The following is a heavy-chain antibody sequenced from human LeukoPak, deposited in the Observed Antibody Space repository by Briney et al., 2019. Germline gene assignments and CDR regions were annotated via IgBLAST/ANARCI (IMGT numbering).Heavy chain of an antibody. J-gene: IGHJ6*02. D-gene: IGHD2-15*01. CDR3: ARGPVSRYCSGGSCYGAYYYGMDV. V-gene: IGHV1-2*02. CDR1: GYTFTGYY. CDR2: INPNSGGT. Sequence: ASVKVSCKASGYTFTGYYMHWVRQAPGQGLEWMGWINPNSGGTNYAQKFQGRVTMTGDTSISTAYMELSRLRSDDTAVYYCARGPVSRYCSGGSCYGAYYYGMDVWGQGTTVTVSS.